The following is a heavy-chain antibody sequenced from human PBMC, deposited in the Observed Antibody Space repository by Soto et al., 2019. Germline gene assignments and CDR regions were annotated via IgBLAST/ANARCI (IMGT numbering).Heavy chain of an antibody. V-gene: IGHV1-18*01. Sequence: ASVKVSCKASGYTFTSYSISWVRQAPGQGLEWMGWISAYNGNTNYAQKLQGRVTMTTDTSTSTAYMELRSLRSDDTAVYYCARDLRSLTGHYTMYYFDYWGQGTLVTVSS. CDR1: GYTFTSYS. CDR3: ARDLRSLTGHYTMYYFDY. J-gene: IGHJ4*02. D-gene: IGHD4-4*01. CDR2: ISAYNGNT.